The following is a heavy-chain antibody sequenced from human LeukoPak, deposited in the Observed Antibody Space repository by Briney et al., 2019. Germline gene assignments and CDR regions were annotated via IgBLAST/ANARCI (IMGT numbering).Heavy chain of an antibody. CDR3: ARDIVVVPAAIYGGWFDP. CDR2: IYSSGIT. CDR1: GGPISSYC. Sequence: SETLSLTCTVSGGPISSYCWSWIRQPAGKGLEWIGRIYSSGITNYNPSLKSRVTMPVDTSKNQFSLKLTSVTAADTAVYYCARDIVVVPAAIYGGWFDPWGQGTLVTVSS. D-gene: IGHD2-2*02. V-gene: IGHV4-4*07. J-gene: IGHJ5*02.